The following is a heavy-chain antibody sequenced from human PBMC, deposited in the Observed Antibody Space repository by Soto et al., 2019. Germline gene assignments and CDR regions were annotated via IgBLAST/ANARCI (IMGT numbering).Heavy chain of an antibody. CDR3: ARRGGSSSGYYYYAMDV. J-gene: IGHJ6*02. CDR2: IYSNGDT. Sequence: TLSRTCSVSSDSMNSGGYYWSWIRQHPGKGLEWIGYIYSNGDTYYNPSLKSRVTISVDTSKNQFSLNLTSVTAADTAVYYCARRGGSSSGYYYYAMDVWGQGTTVTVSS. V-gene: IGHV4-31*03. CDR1: SDSMNSGGYY. D-gene: IGHD6-6*01.